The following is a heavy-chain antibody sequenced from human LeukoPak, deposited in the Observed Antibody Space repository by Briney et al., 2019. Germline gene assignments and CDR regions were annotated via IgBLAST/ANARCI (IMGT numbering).Heavy chain of an antibody. Sequence: PGGSLRLSCAASGFTFSSYWMHWVRQAPGKGLVWVSRINSDESSTSYADSVKGRFTISRDNSKNTLYLQMNSLRAEDTAVYYCANWSYYYDDYWGQGTLVTVSS. CDR3: ANWSYYYDDY. D-gene: IGHD3-22*01. CDR2: INSDESST. J-gene: IGHJ4*02. CDR1: GFTFSSYW. V-gene: IGHV3-74*01.